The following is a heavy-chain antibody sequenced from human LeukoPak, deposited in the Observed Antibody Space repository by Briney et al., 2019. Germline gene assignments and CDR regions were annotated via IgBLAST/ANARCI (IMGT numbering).Heavy chain of an antibody. D-gene: IGHD1-26*01. CDR1: GGSISSYY. CDR2: IYYSGST. Sequence: SETLSLTCTVSGGSISSYYWSWIRQPPGKGLGWIGYIYYSGSTNYNPSLKSRVTMSVDTSKNQFSLRLSSATAADTAVYYCARTRWELSPFDYWGQGTLVTVSS. CDR3: ARTRWELSPFDY. J-gene: IGHJ4*02. V-gene: IGHV4-59*01.